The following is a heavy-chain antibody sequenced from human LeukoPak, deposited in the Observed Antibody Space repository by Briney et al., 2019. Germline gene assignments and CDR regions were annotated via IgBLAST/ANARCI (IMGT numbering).Heavy chain of an antibody. CDR3: ACIAAAGFDY. CDR1: GGSISSYY. V-gene: IGHV4-59*01. J-gene: IGHJ4*02. Sequence: SETLSLTCTVSGGSISSYYWSWIRQPPGKGLEWIGYIYYSGSTNYNPSLKSRVTISVDTSKNQFSLKLSSVTAADTAVYYCACIAAAGFDYWGQGTLVTVSS. CDR2: IYYSGST. D-gene: IGHD6-13*01.